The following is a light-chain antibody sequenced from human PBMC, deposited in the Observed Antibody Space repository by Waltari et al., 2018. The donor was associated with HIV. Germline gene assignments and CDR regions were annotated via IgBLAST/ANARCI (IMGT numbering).Light chain of an antibody. J-gene: IGLJ3*02. CDR1: NSNLGAGYD. Sequence: SVLTQPPSVSGAPGPWVTISCPGNNSNLGAGYDVHWYHQFPGSAPELVVYGDSIRPSGVPDRFSGSKSGVSASLDISGLQTEDEGDYYCQSYDNNLSGLWVFGGGTKLTVL. CDR2: GDS. V-gene: IGLV1-40*01. CDR3: QSYDNNLSGLWV.